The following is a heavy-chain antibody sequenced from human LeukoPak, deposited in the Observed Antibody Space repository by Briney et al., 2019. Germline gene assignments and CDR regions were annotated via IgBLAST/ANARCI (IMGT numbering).Heavy chain of an antibody. Sequence: GGSLRLSCAASGFTFSSYGVSWVRQAPGKGLEWVAFIRYDGSNKYYADSVKGRFTISRDNSKNTLYLQMNSLRAEDTAVYYCARTRRRGYSYGPFDYWGQGTLVTVSS. CDR3: ARTRRRGYSYGPFDY. J-gene: IGHJ4*02. V-gene: IGHV3-30*02. CDR1: GFTFSSYG. CDR2: IRYDGSNK. D-gene: IGHD5-18*01.